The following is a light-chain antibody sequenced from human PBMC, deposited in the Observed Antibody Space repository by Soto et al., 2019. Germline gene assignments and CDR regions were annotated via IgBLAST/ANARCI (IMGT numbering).Light chain of an antibody. V-gene: IGKV3-11*01. CDR1: QSVSNF. CDR3: QQRANWPLTT. Sequence: EIVLTQSPATLSLSPGERATLSCRASQSVSNFLAWYQQKPGQAPRLLIYDAPNRATGIPARFSGSGSGTDFTLTIRSLEPEDFAIYYCQQRANWPLTTFGHGTRLEIK. J-gene: IGKJ5*01. CDR2: DAP.